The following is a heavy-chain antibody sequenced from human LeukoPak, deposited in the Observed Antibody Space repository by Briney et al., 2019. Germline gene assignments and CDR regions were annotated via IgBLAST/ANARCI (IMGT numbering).Heavy chain of an antibody. CDR1: GYTFTTYG. J-gene: IGHJ4*02. Sequence: ASVKVSCEASGYTFTTYGLSLVRQAPAQGHEWMGWISVSTGNTRYAQKVQGRVTMTTDTSTSTAYMEVTNLRSDDTAVYYCVRDLGDDKSGVGYFDYWGQGTLVTVSS. D-gene: IGHD3-22*01. CDR2: ISVSTGNT. V-gene: IGHV1-18*01. CDR3: VRDLGDDKSGVGYFDY.